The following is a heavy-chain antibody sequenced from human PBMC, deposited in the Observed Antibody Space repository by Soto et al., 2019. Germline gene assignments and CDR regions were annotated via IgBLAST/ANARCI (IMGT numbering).Heavy chain of an antibody. CDR3: AKDLYSGTSHPDY. V-gene: IGHV3-30*18. Sequence: PGGSLRLSCAASGFTFNSYGMHWVRQAPGKGLDWVAAIPYDGSNKYYADSVKGRFTISRDNSKNTLYVEMSSLRAEDTAVYYCAKDLYSGTSHPDYWGPATLLTVST. CDR2: IPYDGSNK. CDR1: GFTFNSYG. J-gene: IGHJ4*01. D-gene: IGHD1-26*01.